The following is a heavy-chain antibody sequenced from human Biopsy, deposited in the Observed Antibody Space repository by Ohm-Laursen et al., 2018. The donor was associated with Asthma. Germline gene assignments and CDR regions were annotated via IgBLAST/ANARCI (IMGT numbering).Heavy chain of an antibody. Sequence: SVKVSCKASGYTFIGCHIHWMRQAPGQGLEWMGRINPNSGGTNYAQKFQGRVTMTRDTSISTAYMELSSLRSEDTAVYYCARTYYDFLTGQVKDVFGVWGQGTMVTVSS. CDR3: ARTYYDFLTGQVKDVFGV. J-gene: IGHJ3*01. CDR2: INPNSGGT. CDR1: GYTFIGCH. V-gene: IGHV1-2*06. D-gene: IGHD3-9*01.